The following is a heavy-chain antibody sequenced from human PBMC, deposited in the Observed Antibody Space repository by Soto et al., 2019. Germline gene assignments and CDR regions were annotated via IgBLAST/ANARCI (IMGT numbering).Heavy chain of an antibody. CDR3: SRVDPGETSPFDH. V-gene: IGHV4-59*01. D-gene: IGHD3-10*01. Sequence: PSETLSLTCTVSGGSISSYYWSWIRQPPGKGLEWIGYIYYSGSTNYNPSLKSRVTFTRDTSTSTVYMELSGLRSDDTAVYYCSRVDPGETSPFDHWGQGTLVTVSS. CDR1: GGSISSYY. J-gene: IGHJ4*02. CDR2: IYYSGST.